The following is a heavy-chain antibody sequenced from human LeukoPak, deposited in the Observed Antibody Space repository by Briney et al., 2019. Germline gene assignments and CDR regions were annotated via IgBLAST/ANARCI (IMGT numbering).Heavy chain of an antibody. V-gene: IGHV3-23*01. CDR3: AKDEWLGEVGYYFDY. D-gene: IGHD6-19*01. CDR2: ISGSGGST. CDR1: GFTFSSYA. Sequence: GGSLRLSCAASGFTFSSYAMSWVRQAPGKGLEWVSAISGSGGSTYYADSVKGRFTISRDNSKSTLYLQMNSLRAEDTAVYYCAKDEWLGEVGYYFDYWGQGTLVTVSS. J-gene: IGHJ4*02.